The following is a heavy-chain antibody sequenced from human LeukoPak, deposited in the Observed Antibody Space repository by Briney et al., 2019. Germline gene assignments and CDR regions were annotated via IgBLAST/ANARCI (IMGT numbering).Heavy chain of an antibody. CDR3: ARVVGVRGVNDY. Sequence: GASVKVSCKASGGTFSSYAISWVRQAPGQGLEWMGRIIPILGTANYAQKFQGRVTITADKSTSTAYMELSSLRSEDTAVYYCARVVGVRGVNDYWGQGTLVTVSS. J-gene: IGHJ4*02. CDR1: GGTFSSYA. CDR2: IIPILGTA. V-gene: IGHV1-69*04. D-gene: IGHD3-10*02.